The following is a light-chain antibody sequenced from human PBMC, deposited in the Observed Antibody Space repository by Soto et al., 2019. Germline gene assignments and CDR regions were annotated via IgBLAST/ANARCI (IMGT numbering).Light chain of an antibody. CDR3: QQYAVWPPQT. V-gene: IGKV3-15*01. J-gene: IGKJ1*01. Sequence: EIVLTQSPGTLSVSPGERATLSCMASQTVIRNLAWYQQKPGQTPRLLIFGASTRATGIPARFSGSGSGTEFTLTISSLQPEDFAVYYCQQYAVWPPQTFGQGTKVDIK. CDR1: QTVIRN. CDR2: GAS.